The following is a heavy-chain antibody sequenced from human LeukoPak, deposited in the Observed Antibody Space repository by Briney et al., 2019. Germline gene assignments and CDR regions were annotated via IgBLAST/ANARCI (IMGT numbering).Heavy chain of an antibody. CDR1: GYSISSGYY. CDR2: IYHSGST. D-gene: IGHD6-19*01. J-gene: IGHJ5*02. V-gene: IGHV4-38-2*01. CDR3: ARGWLGWFDP. Sequence: SETLSLTCAVSGYSISSGYYWGWIRQPPGKGLEWIGSIYHSGSTYYSPSLRSRVAISVDTSKNQFSLKLSSVTAADTAVYYCARGWLGWFDPWGQGTLVTVSS.